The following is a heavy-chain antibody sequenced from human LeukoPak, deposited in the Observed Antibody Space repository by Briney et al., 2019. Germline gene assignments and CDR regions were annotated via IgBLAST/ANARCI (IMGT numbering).Heavy chain of an antibody. J-gene: IGHJ6*03. CDR3: ASQRGYGSANYCMDV. CDR1: RFTFSSYW. D-gene: IGHD3-10*01. CDR2: IKQDGSEK. Sequence: GGSLRLSCAASRFTFSSYWMTWVRQAPGKGLEWVANIKQDGSEKYYVDSVKGRFTISRDNAKNSLSLQMNSLRAEDTAVYYCASQRGYGSANYCMDVWGKGTTVTISS. V-gene: IGHV3-7*01.